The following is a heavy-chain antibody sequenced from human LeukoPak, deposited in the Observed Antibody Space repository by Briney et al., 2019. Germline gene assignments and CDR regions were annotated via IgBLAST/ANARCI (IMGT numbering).Heavy chain of an antibody. CDR1: GYTLTSYG. V-gene: IGHV1-18*01. CDR3: ARVIGSPPYYYYYYMDV. Sequence: ASVKVYCKASGYTLTSYGISWVRQAPGQGLEWMGWISAYNGNTNYAQKLQGRVTMTTDTSTSTAYMELRSLRSDDTAVYYCARVIGSPPYYYYYYMDVWGKGTTVTVSS. CDR2: ISAYNGNT. J-gene: IGHJ6*03. D-gene: IGHD3-10*01.